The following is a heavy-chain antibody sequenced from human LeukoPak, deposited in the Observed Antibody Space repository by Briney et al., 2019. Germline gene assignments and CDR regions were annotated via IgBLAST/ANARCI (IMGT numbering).Heavy chain of an antibody. V-gene: IGHV4-38-2*02. Sequence: SETLSLTCTVSGYSISSGYYWGWIRQPPGKGLEWIGSIYHSGSTYYNPSLKSRVTISVDTSKNQFSLKLSSVTAADTAVYYCARESPVYNWFDPWAREPWSPSPQ. CDR1: GYSISSGYY. CDR3: ARESPVYNWFDP. J-gene: IGHJ5*02. CDR2: IYHSGST.